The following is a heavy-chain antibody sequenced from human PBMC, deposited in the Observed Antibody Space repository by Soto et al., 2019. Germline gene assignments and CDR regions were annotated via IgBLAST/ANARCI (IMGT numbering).Heavy chain of an antibody. CDR1: GFAFYYYN. CDR2: ISGSGIDI. Sequence: GGSLRLSCAASGFAFYYYNMNWVRQSPGRGLEWVSSISGSGIDIHFTDSVKGRFTISRDNAKTSLYLQMDSLRPEDTAIYYYAREGVTNYTDCYFDLWGHGALVTVSS. D-gene: IGHD4-4*01. CDR3: AREGVTNYTDCYFDL. V-gene: IGHV3-21*01. J-gene: IGHJ4*01.